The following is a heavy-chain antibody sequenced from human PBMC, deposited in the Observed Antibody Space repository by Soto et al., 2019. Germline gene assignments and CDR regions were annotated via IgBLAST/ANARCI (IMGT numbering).Heavy chain of an antibody. Sequence: QVQLQESGPGLVKPSQILSLTCTVSDGSINSGGYCWSWIRQHPGKGLDWIGCISYGGSTSYNPSLKSRVTISVDTSKNQFSLKLSSVTAADTAVYYCSRGTLVWGQGTLITVSS. CDR1: DGSINSGGYC. D-gene: IGHD3-10*01. CDR3: SRGTLV. J-gene: IGHJ4*02. V-gene: IGHV4-31*03. CDR2: ISYGGST.